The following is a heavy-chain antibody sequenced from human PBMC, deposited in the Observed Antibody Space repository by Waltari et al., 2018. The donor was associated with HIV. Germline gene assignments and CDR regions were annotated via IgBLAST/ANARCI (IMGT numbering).Heavy chain of an antibody. CDR1: GYTCLHHD. CDR3: AISHRGAIFGDH. CDR2: MSPHSGKT. V-gene: IGHV1-8*01. D-gene: IGHD3-3*01. J-gene: IGHJ5*02. Sequence: QVQLVQTEAEVKQSGASVKVSCKASGYTCLHHDTNWVRRAAGRGLEWMGWMSPHSGKTGFAQKFQGRVTLTGDASIDTAYLELSGLTSQDTAVYYCAISHRGAIFGDHWGQGTPVTVSS.